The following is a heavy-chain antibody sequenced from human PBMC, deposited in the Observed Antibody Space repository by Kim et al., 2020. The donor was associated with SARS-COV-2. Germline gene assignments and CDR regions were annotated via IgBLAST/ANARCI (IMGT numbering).Heavy chain of an antibody. Sequence: GGSLRLSCAASGFTFSSYSMNWVRQAPGKGLEWVSYISSSSSTIYYADSVKGRFTISRDNAKNSLYLQVNSLRAEDTAVYYCARVPVAGGDFYGLDVWGQGTTVTVSS. CDR2: ISSSSSTI. V-gene: IGHV3-48*04. J-gene: IGHJ6*02. CDR1: GFTFSSYS. CDR3: ARVPVAGGDFYGLDV. D-gene: IGHD6-19*01.